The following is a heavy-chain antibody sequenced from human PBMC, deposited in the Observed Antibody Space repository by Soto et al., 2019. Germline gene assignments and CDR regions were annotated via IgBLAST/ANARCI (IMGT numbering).Heavy chain of an antibody. J-gene: IGHJ6*02. D-gene: IGHD3-22*01. Sequence: SVKVSCKASGGTFSSYAISWVRQAPGQGLEWMGGIIPIFGTANYAQKFQGRVTITADESTSTAYMELSSLRSEDTAVYYYARDLANYYDSSGNYYYYGMDVWG. CDR2: IIPIFGTA. CDR3: ARDLANYYDSSGNYYYYGMDV. V-gene: IGHV1-69*13. CDR1: GGTFSSYA.